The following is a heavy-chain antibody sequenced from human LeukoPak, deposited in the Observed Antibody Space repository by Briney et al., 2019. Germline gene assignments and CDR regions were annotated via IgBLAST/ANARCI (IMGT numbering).Heavy chain of an antibody. CDR1: GFTFSSYS. V-gene: IGHV3-21*01. D-gene: IGHD3-3*01. CDR2: ISSSSSYI. J-gene: IGHJ4*02. CDR3: ARDAGPSITIFGVVIRGREGYYFDY. Sequence: PGGSLRLSCAASGFTFSSYSMNWVRQAPGKGLEWFSSISSSSSYIYYAYSVKGRFTISRDNAKNSLYLQMNSLRAEDTAVYYCARDAGPSITIFGVVIRGREGYYFDYWGQGTLVTVSS.